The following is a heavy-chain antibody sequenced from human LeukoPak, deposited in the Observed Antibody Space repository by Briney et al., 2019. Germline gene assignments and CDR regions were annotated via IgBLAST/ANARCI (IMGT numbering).Heavy chain of an antibody. Sequence: SKTLSLTCAVYGGSFSGYYWSWIRQPPGKGLDWIGEIIHSGGTNYNPSLKSRVTISVDTSKNQFSLNLNSINAADTAVYYCAREYVGDDYWGQGTLVIVSS. CDR1: GGSFSGYY. CDR3: AREYVGDDY. J-gene: IGHJ4*02. D-gene: IGHD3-16*01. CDR2: IIHSGGT. V-gene: IGHV4-34*12.